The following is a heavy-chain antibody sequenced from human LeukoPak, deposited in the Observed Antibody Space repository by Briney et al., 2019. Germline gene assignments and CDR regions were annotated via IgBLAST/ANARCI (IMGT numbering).Heavy chain of an antibody. V-gene: IGHV4-59*01. J-gene: IGHJ5*02. CDR2: IYYSGST. D-gene: IGHD1-26*01. CDR1: GGSMRSNY. CDR3: VKDNGRWFDP. Sequence: LETLSLTCSVSGGSMRSNYWSLIRQPPGKGLEWIGNIYYSGSTNYNSSLKSRVTISIDPSKNQFSLKLSSVTAADTAIYYCVKDNGRWFDPWGQGTLVIVSS.